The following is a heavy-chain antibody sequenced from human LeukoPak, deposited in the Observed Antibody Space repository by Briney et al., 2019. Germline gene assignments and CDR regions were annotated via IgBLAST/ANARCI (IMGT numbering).Heavy chain of an antibody. CDR3: ARFWNYYGSGVEPIDY. J-gene: IGHJ4*02. V-gene: IGHV1-18*01. CDR1: GYTFTSYG. CDR2: ISAYNGNT. Sequence: GASVKVSCKASGYTFTSYGISWVRQAPGQGLEWMGWISAYNGNTNYAQKLQGRVTMTTDTSTSTAYMELRSLRSDDTAMYYCARFWNYYGSGVEPIDYWGQGTLVTVSS. D-gene: IGHD3-10*01.